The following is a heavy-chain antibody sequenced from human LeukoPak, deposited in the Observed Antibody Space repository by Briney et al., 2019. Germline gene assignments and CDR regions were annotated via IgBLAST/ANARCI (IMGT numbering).Heavy chain of an antibody. D-gene: IGHD6-19*01. CDR1: GFSFSEYW. CDR2: INPVGSET. CDR3: AKGTLRYSSCYEY. V-gene: IGHV3-7*03. J-gene: IGHJ4*02. Sequence: QAGGSLRLSCAASGFSFSEYWMSWVRQAPGKGLEWVANINPVGSETYYVDSVRGRFTISRDSAMNLLYLQMNSLRAEDTAMYYCAKGTLRYSSCYEYWDQGTPVTVSS.